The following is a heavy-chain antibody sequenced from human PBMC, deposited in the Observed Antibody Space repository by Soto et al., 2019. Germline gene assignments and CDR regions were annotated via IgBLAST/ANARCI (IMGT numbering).Heavy chain of an antibody. CDR1: GDSITSNSYF. J-gene: IGHJ4*02. CDR3: ATYSLTHYFDGSEDSDY. Sequence: SETLSLTCTVSGDSITSNSYFWAWIRQPPGKGLEWIGSIYYSGTTYYNPSLKSRVTISVDRSKNQFSLKLSSVTAADTAIYYCATYSLTHYFDGSEDSDYWGQGTLVTVSS. V-gene: IGHV4-39*01. D-gene: IGHD3-22*01. CDR2: IYYSGTT.